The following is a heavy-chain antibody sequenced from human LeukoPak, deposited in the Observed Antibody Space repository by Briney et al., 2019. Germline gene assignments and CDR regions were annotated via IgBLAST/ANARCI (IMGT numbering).Heavy chain of an antibody. D-gene: IGHD6-13*01. Sequence: GGSLRLSCAASGFNFRSYSMHWVRQAPGKGLEWVAVISYGSSYKNYADSVKGRFTISRDNSKNTLYVQINSLRAEDTAVYYCAKERGAAAATVYFDYWGQGTLVTVSS. CDR3: AKERGAAAATVYFDY. V-gene: IGHV3-30*18. CDR1: GFNFRSYS. J-gene: IGHJ4*02. CDR2: ISYGSSYK.